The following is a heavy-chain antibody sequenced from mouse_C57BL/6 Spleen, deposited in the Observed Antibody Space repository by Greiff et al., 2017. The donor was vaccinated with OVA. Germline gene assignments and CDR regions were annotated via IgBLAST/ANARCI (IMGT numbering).Heavy chain of an antibody. CDR3: ARAGLRYGNSYWYFDV. CDR2: ILPGSGST. D-gene: IGHD2-1*01. CDR1: GYTFTGYW. J-gene: IGHJ1*03. Sequence: QVQLKESGAELMKPGASVKLSCKATGYTFTGYWIEWVKQRPGHGLEWIGEILPGSGSTNYNEKFKGKATFTADTSSNTAYMQLSSLTTEDSAIYYCARAGLRYGNSYWYFDVWGTGSTVTVSS. V-gene: IGHV1-9*01.